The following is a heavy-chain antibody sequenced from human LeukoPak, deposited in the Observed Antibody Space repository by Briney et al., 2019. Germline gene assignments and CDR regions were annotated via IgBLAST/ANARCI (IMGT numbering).Heavy chain of an antibody. CDR3: AKGMNNAPEY. Sequence: GGSLRLSCAASGFTFSTYAMSWVRQAPGRGLEWVSSLSGSGDGTYYADSVKGRFTISRANSENTLYLQMNSLRAEDTAIYYCAKGMNNAPEYWGQGTLVAVSS. V-gene: IGHV3-23*01. D-gene: IGHD1-14*01. CDR1: GFTFSTYA. J-gene: IGHJ4*02. CDR2: LSGSGDGT.